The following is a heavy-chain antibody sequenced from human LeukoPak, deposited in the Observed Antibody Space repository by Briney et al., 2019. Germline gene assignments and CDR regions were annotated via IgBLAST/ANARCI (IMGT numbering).Heavy chain of an antibody. J-gene: IGHJ4*02. V-gene: IGHV1-3*01. CDR1: GYTFTSYA. CDR3: ARVRLGLAYCGGDCYSFDY. CDR2: INAGNGNT. D-gene: IGHD2-21*02. Sequence: GASVKVSCKASGYTFTSYAMHWARQAPGQRLEWMGWINAGNGNTKYSQKFQGRVTITRDTSASTAYMELSSLRSEDTAVYYCARVRLGLAYCGGDCYSFDYWGQGTLVTVSS.